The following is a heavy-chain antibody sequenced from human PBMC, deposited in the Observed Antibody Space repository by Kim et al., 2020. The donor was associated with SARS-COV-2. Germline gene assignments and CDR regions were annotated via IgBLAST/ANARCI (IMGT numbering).Heavy chain of an antibody. Sequence: SPSFQGQLTISADKSISTAYLQWSSLKASDTAMYYCARHGYKYYDSRNDYWGQGTLVTVSS. D-gene: IGHD3-22*01. V-gene: IGHV5-51*01. J-gene: IGHJ4*02. CDR3: ARHGYKYYDSRNDY.